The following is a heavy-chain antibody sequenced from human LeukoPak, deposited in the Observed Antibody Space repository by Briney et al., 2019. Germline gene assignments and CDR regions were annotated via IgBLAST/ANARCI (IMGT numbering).Heavy chain of an antibody. CDR3: ARTRQQWLALDY. Sequence: VASVKVSCKASGYTFTSYGISWVRQAPGQGLEWMRWISAYNGNTNYAQKLQGRVTMTTDTSTSTAYMELRSLRSDDTAVYYCARTRQQWLALDYWGQGTLVTVSS. CDR1: GYTFTSYG. CDR2: ISAYNGNT. J-gene: IGHJ4*02. D-gene: IGHD6-19*01. V-gene: IGHV1-18*01.